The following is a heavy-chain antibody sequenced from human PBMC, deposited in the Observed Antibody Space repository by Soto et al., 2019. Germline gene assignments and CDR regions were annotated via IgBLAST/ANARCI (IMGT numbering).Heavy chain of an antibody. CDR1: GLTFSNYA. CDR2: ISGSGADL. CDR3: AKDRFESSTYYRFPSDY. J-gene: IGHJ4*02. D-gene: IGHD3-22*01. Sequence: GGSLRLSCEVSGLTFSNYAMTWVRQAPGKGLEWVSAISGSGADLYYADSVRGRFTVFRDNSKSTLYLQMNSLRAEDTAVYYCAKDRFESSTYYRFPSDYWGQGTLVTVSS. V-gene: IGHV3-23*01.